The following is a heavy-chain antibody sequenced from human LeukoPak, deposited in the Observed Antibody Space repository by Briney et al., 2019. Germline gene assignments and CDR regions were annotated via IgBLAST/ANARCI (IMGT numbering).Heavy chain of an antibody. V-gene: IGHV4-39*07. J-gene: IGHJ4*02. CDR3: ARIPTVTFFDY. CDR1: GGSMSSSSYY. Sequence: SETLSLTCTVSGGSMSSSSYYWGWIRQPPGKGLEWSGSIYYSESTYQNPSLKSRVTISVDTSKNQFSLKLSSVTAADTAVYYCARIPTVTFFDYWGQGTLVTVSS. D-gene: IGHD4-17*01. CDR2: IYYSEST.